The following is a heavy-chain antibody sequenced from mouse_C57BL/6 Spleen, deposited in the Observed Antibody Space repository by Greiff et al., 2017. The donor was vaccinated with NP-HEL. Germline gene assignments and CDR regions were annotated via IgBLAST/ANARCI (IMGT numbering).Heavy chain of an antibody. CDR2: IYPGDGDT. D-gene: IGHD3-1*01. V-gene: IGHV1-82*01. CDR3: ARSGYDSAWFAY. J-gene: IGHJ3*01. Sequence: QVQLQHSGPELVKPGASVKISCKASGYAFSSSWMNWVKQRPGKGLEWIGRIYPGDGDTNYNGKFKGKATLTADKSSSTAYMQLSSLTSEDSAVYFCARSGYDSAWFAYWGQGTLVTVSA. CDR1: GYAFSSSW.